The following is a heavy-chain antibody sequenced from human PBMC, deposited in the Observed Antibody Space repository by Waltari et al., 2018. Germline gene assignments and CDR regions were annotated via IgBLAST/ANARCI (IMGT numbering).Heavy chain of an antibody. D-gene: IGHD1-26*01. V-gene: IGHV1-69*04. Sequence: QVQLVQSGAEVKKPGSSVKVSCKVSGGTFSSHAISWVRQAPGQGPEWMGGNIPILGVANYAQKFQGRVTITADESTSTVYMEMKSLRSEDTAIYYCARDEGATDPVYWWFDPWGQGTLVTVSS. CDR1: GGTFSSHA. CDR3: ARDEGATDPVYWWFDP. J-gene: IGHJ5*02. CDR2: NIPILGVA.